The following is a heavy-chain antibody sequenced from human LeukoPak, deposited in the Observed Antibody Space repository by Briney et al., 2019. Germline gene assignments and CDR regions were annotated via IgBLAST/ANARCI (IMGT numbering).Heavy chain of an antibody. CDR3: ARGLAYYYDSSAYFLGY. CDR1: TFPFNNYA. J-gene: IGHJ4*02. Sequence: GGSLRLSCAASTFPFNNYAMHWVRQAPGKGLEWAAALSSDGRNKFYADSVKGRFTISRDNSKNTLYLQMNSLRAEDTAVYYCARGLAYYYDSSAYFLGYWGQGTLVTVSS. D-gene: IGHD3-22*01. CDR2: LSSDGRNK. V-gene: IGHV3-30*04.